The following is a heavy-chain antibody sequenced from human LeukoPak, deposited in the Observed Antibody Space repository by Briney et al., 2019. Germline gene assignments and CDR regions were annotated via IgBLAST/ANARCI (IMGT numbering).Heavy chain of an antibody. CDR1: GYTLTELS. J-gene: IGHJ4*02. CDR3: ARGAIEGDLDY. Sequence: ASVKVSCKVSGYTLTELSMHWVRQAPGKGLEWMGWMNPNSGNTGYAQKFQGRVTITRNTSISTAYMELSSLRSEDTAVYYCARGAIEGDLDYWGQGTLVTVSS. CDR2: MNPNSGNT. D-gene: IGHD3-16*01. V-gene: IGHV1-8*03.